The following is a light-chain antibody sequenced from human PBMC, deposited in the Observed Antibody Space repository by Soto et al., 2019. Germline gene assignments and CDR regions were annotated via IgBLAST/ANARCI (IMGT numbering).Light chain of an antibody. CDR1: QSIRSY. J-gene: IGKJ4*01. V-gene: IGKV1-39*01. CDR2: AAS. CDR3: QQSYSTPLA. Sequence: DIQMTQSPSSLSASVGDRVTITCRAGQSIRSYLNWYQQKPGKAPQLLIYAASSLQSGVPSRFSGSGSGTQFTLTISGLQPEEFATYYCQQSYSTPLAFGGGTKVEIK.